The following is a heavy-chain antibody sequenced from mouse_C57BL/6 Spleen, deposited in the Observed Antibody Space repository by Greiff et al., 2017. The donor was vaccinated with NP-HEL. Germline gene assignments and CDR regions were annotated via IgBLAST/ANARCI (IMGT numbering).Heavy chain of an antibody. CDR3: ARYGGFDY. CDR1: GYSFTGYY. CDR2: LNPSTGGT. Sequence: VQLKQSGPELVKPGASVKISCKASGYSFTGYYMNWVKQSPEKSLEWIGELNPSTGGTTYNQKFKAKATLTVDKSSSTAYMQLKSLTSEDSAVYYCARYGGFDYWGQGTTLTVSS. D-gene: IGHD1-1*01. V-gene: IGHV1-42*01. J-gene: IGHJ2*01.